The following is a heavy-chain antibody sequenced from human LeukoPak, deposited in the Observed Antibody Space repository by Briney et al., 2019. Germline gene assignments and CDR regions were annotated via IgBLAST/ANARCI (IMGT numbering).Heavy chain of an antibody. D-gene: IGHD3-16*02. CDR2: ISGSSGII. Sequence: GGSLRLSCAASGFTFNTYTMNWVRQAPGKGLEWVSYISGSSGIIDYADSVRGRFTISRDNAKNSLYLQMNSLRAEDTAVYYCASMVITFGGVIVDDYWGQGTLVTVSS. CDR3: ASMVITFGGVIVDDY. CDR1: GFTFNTYT. J-gene: IGHJ4*02. V-gene: IGHV3-48*01.